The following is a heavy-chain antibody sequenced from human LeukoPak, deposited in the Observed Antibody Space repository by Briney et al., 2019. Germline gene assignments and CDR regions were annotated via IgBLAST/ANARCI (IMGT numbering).Heavy chain of an antibody. Sequence: PGGSLRLSCAASGLTLSSYWLSWVCQAPGKGLEWVAHIKQDGSGKYYVDSVKGRFTISRDNAKNSLYLQMNSLRAEDTAVYYCASTQYIYDSSGYPYYFDDWGQGTLVTVSS. CDR2: IKQDGSGK. V-gene: IGHV3-7*01. CDR1: GLTLSSYW. J-gene: IGHJ4*02. D-gene: IGHD3-22*01. CDR3: ASTQYIYDSSGYPYYFDD.